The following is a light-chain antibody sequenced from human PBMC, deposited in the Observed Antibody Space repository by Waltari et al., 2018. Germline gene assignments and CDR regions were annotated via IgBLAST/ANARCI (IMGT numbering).Light chain of an antibody. J-gene: IGKJ3*01. CDR3: QRSYSSPVFT. V-gene: IGKV1-39*01. Sequence: DIQMTQSTSSLSASIGDRVTITCRASQSISNYLNWYQQKPGKDPKLLIYAASGLQSGVQLRCSRSGSGTDFTRTITSLQSEGFATYYCQRSYSSPVFTFGPGIKVVIK. CDR1: QSISNY. CDR2: AAS.